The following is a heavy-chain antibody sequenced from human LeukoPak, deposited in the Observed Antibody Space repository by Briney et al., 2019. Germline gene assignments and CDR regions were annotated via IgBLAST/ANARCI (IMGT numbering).Heavy chain of an antibody. J-gene: IGHJ4*02. V-gene: IGHV1-8*01. Sequence: GASVKVSCKASGYTFTSYDINWVRQATGQGLEWMGWMNPNSGNTGYAQKFQGRVTMTRSTSISTAYMELSSLRSEDTAVYYCARGRGSGSYYARWYYFDYWGQGTLVTVSS. CDR3: ARGRGSGSYYARWYYFDY. CDR1: GYTFTSYD. D-gene: IGHD3-10*01. CDR2: MNPNSGNT.